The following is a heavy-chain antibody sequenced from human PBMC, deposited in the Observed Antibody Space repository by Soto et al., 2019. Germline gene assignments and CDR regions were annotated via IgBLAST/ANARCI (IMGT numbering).Heavy chain of an antibody. CDR3: ARALYCSDGMCYHPGFFRH. D-gene: IGHD2-15*01. J-gene: IGHJ1*01. CDR2: ISAYNGST. Sequence: QVQLVQSGAEVKKPGASVKVSCKTSGYTFTGYGVSWVRQAPGQGLEWLGWISAYNGSTNYAQRFQGRATMTTDTSTTTVYMELRSLRSDDTAIYYCARALYCSDGMCYHPGFFRHWGQGTLVTVSS. CDR1: GYTFTGYG. V-gene: IGHV1-18*01.